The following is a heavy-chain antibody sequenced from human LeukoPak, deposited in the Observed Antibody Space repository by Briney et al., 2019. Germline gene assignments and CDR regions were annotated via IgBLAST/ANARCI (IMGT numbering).Heavy chain of an antibody. J-gene: IGHJ4*02. CDR2: MSGNGVRT. V-gene: IGHV3-23*01. CDR1: GFSFINYA. CDR3: ARQHCSGGDCYFFD. D-gene: IGHD2-15*01. Sequence: GGSLRLSCAASGFSFINYAMSWVRQAPGRGLEWVSGMSGNGVRTFYADSVKGRFTISRDNSKNTLYLQLNSLRAEDTAVYYCARQHCSGGDCYFFDWGQGTLVTVSS.